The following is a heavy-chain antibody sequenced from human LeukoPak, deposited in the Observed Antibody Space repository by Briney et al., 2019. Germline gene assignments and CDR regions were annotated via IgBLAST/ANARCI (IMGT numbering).Heavy chain of an antibody. CDR1: DHTFSSDG. CDR3: ANRGQQLYDY. D-gene: IGHD6-13*01. J-gene: IGHJ4*02. CDR2: INVYDGKT. Sequence: ASVRVSCKISDHTFSSDGFTWVRQAPGKGLEWMGWINVYDGKTDYAHKFQGRVTMTTDTSTNTAYMDLRSLRSDDTAMYYCANRGQQLYDYWGQGTLVTVSS. V-gene: IGHV1-18*01.